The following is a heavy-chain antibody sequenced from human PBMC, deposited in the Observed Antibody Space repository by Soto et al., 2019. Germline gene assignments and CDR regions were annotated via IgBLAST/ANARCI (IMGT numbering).Heavy chain of an antibody. Sequence: QVQLQQWGAGLLKPSETLSLTCAVYGGSFSGYYWSWIRQPPGKGLEWIGEINHIGSTNNNPSLKSRVTISVDTSKNQFSLKLSSVTAADTAVYYCARGLRSWTYYFDYWGQGILVTVSS. CDR3: ARGLRSWTYYFDY. D-gene: IGHD6-13*01. V-gene: IGHV4-34*01. CDR2: INHIGST. J-gene: IGHJ4*02. CDR1: GGSFSGYY.